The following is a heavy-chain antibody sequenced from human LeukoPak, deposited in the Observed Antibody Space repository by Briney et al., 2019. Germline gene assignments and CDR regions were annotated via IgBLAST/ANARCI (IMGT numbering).Heavy chain of an antibody. CDR3: ARDSDWAFDN. D-gene: IGHD2-21*02. J-gene: IGHJ4*02. CDR2: INHNAETI. CDR1: GFAFSSYV. V-gene: IGHV3-48*02. Sequence: TGGSLRLSGAASGFAFSSYVMSWVRQAPGKGREWVSYINHNAETIYYADSVKGRFTISRDNAKNVLYLQMNRLGDGDTAVYYCARDSDWAFDNWGQGTLVTVSS.